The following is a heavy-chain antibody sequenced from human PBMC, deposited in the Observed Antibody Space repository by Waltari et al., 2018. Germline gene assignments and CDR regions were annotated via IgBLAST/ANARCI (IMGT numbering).Heavy chain of an antibody. J-gene: IGHJ4*02. CDR3: ARDRGRGLYLDS. Sequence: QVQLRESGPGLVKPSGTLSLTCAVSGDSMGSRDWWSWVRPPQGRGLEWIGQINRSGKANYNPSLERRATVSIDTSNNQLSLKVTSATAADTAVYYCARDRGRGLYLDSWGQGTLVTVSP. D-gene: IGHD1-26*01. CDR2: INRSGKA. V-gene: IGHV4-4*02. CDR1: GDSMGSRDW.